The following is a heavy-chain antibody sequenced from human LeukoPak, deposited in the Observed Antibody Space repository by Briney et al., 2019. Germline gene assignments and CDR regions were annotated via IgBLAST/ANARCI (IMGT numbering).Heavy chain of an antibody. J-gene: IGHJ6*02. Sequence: ASVKVSCKASGYTFTSYYMHWVRQAPGQGLEWMGIINPSGGSTSYAQKFQGRVTMTRDTSTSTVYMELSSLRSEDTAVYYCARGDVTTTLYYYYYNGMDVWGQGTTVTVSS. D-gene: IGHD4-17*01. V-gene: IGHV1-46*01. CDR2: INPSGGST. CDR1: GYTFTSYY. CDR3: ARGDVTTTLYYYYYNGMDV.